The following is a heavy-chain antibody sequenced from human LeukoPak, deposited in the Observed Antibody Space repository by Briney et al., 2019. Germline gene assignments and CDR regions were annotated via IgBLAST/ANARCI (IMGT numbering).Heavy chain of an antibody. CDR3: ARGAPPAAGHYFDY. CDR2: INDSGST. Sequence: SETLSLTCAVYGGSFSGYYWSWIRQPPGKGLEWIGEINDSGSTNYSPSIKSRVTISVDTSKNQFSLKLSSVPAADTAVYYCARGAPPAAGHYFDYWGQGTLVTVSS. V-gene: IGHV4-34*01. D-gene: IGHD6-13*01. CDR1: GGSFSGYY. J-gene: IGHJ4*02.